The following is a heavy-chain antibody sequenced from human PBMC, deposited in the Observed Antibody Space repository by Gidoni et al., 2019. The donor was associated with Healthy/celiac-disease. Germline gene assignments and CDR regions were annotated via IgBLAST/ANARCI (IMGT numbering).Heavy chain of an antibody. CDR1: GFTFRNAW. V-gene: IGHV3-15*01. D-gene: IGHD6-19*01. CDR2: IKSKTDGGTT. J-gene: IGHJ4*02. CDR3: TTEGIAVAGTVDYFDY. Sequence: EVQLVESGGGLVKPGGSLRLSCAASGFTFRNAWMSWVRQAPGKGLEWVGRIKSKTDGGTTDYAAPVKGRFTISRDDSKNTLYLQMNSLKTEDTAVYYCTTEGIAVAGTVDYFDYWGQGTLVTVSS.